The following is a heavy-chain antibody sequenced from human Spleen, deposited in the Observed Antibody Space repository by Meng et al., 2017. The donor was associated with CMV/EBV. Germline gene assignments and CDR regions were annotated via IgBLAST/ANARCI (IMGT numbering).Heavy chain of an antibody. CDR2: IFSGGTT. D-gene: IGHD3-10*01. CDR1: GFTFSTYW. V-gene: IGHV3-53*01. CDR3: AREGYSGSGTYRQLWVYFDS. Sequence: GGSLRLSCAASGFTFSTYWMHWVRQAPGRGLECVSTIFSGGTTYHADSVKGRFTISRDNSKNTVYLQMNSLRAEDTAVYYCAREGYSGSGTYRQLWVYFDSWGQGTLVTVSS. J-gene: IGHJ4*02.